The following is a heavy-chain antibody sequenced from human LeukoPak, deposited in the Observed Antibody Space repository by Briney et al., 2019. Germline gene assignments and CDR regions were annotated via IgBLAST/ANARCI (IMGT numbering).Heavy chain of an antibody. CDR1: GFTFSSYG. Sequence: GGSLRLSCAASGFTFSSYGMHWVRQAPGKGLEWVAFIRYDGSNKCYADSVKGRFTISRDNSKNTLYLQMNSLRAEDTAVYYCAKALVINAYYFDYWGQGTLVTVSS. D-gene: IGHD3-9*01. CDR2: IRYDGSNK. V-gene: IGHV3-30*02. CDR3: AKALVINAYYFDY. J-gene: IGHJ4*02.